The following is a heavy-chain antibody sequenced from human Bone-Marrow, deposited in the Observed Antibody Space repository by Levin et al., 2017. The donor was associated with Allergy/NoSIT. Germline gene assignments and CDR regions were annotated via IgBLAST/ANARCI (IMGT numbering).Heavy chain of an antibody. J-gene: IGHJ6*02. CDR1: GYTFTSYA. D-gene: IGHD4-11*01. CDR2: INTNTGNP. V-gene: IGHV7-4-1*02. CDR3: ARDPYQGERVTTLYYYGMDV. Sequence: ASVKVSCKASGYTFTSYAMNWVRQAPGQGLEWMGWINTNTGNPTYAQGFTGRFVFSLDTSVSTAYLQISSLKAEDTAVYYCARDPYQGERVTTLYYYGMDVWGQGTTVTVSS.